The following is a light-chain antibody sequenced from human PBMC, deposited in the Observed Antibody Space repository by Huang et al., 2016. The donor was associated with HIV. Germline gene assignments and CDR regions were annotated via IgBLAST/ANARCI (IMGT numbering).Light chain of an antibody. V-gene: IGKV4-1*01. CDR3: QQYFTTPLT. J-gene: IGKJ4*01. CDR2: LAS. CDR1: QSVLYSSNNNNY. Sequence: IVVTQSPDSLAVSLGERAAINCKSSQSVLYSSNNNNYLAWYQQKPVQSPALIIYLASTRAPGVPDRFNGSGSGTDFTITISSLQAEDVALYYCQQYFTTPLTFGGGTRVDIK.